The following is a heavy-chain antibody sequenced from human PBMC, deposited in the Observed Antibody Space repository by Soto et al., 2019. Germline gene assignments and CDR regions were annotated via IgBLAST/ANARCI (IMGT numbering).Heavy chain of an antibody. Sequence: QAQLVQSGGEVKKPGASVKVSCRASGYTFTSYGYAWVRQAPGQGLEWMGWISAYNGETNYAQKFQDRVTLTTDTSTTTAHMELRNVGSGDTAVYYCARSVAYCTSITCLFDSFWGLGTLVTVSS. CDR2: ISAYNGET. CDR1: GYTFTSYG. J-gene: IGHJ4*02. D-gene: IGHD2-8*01. CDR3: ARSVAYCTSITCLFDSF. V-gene: IGHV1-18*01.